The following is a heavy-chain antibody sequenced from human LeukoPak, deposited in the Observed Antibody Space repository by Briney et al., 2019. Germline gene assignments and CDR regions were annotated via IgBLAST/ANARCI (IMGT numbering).Heavy chain of an antibody. CDR1: GFIFSSYT. CDR3: AKDSPSAPVTSV. D-gene: IGHD4-17*01. CDR2: ISGGGDST. Sequence: PGGSLRLSCAASGFIFSSYTMSWVRQAPGKGLEWVSTISGGGDSTYYVDSVKGRFTISRDDSKNTLYLQVNSLRAEDTAVYYCAKDSPSAPVTSVWGQGTLVTVPS. J-gene: IGHJ4*02. V-gene: IGHV3-23*01.